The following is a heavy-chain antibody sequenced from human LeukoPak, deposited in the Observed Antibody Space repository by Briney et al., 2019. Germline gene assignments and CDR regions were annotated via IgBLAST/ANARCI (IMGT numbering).Heavy chain of an antibody. CDR1: GFTFSSYA. CDR2: ISGSGGST. V-gene: IGHV3-23*01. CDR3: AKSGAGETRPYFDY. Sequence: GGSLRLSCAASGFTFSSYAMSWVRQAPGKGLEWVSAISGSGGSTYYADSVKGRFTISRDNSKNTLYLQMNSLRTEDTAVYYCAKSGAGETRPYFDYWGQGTLVTVSS. D-gene: IGHD6-25*01. J-gene: IGHJ4*02.